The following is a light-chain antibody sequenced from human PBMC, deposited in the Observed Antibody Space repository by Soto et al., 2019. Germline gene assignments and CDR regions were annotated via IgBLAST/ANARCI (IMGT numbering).Light chain of an antibody. CDR1: QTVSNNY. J-gene: IGKJ5*01. V-gene: IGKV3-20*01. Sequence: EIVLTQSPGTLSLSPCERSTLSCRASQTVSNNYLAWYQQKPGQAPRLLIYGASSRATGIPDRFRGSGSGTDFTLTISRLEPEDFAVYYCQQYGSSPITFGQGTRLEI. CDR3: QQYGSSPIT. CDR2: GAS.